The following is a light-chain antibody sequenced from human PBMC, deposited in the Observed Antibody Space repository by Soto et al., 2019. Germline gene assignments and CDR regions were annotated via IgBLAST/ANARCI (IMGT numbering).Light chain of an antibody. CDR1: QSVSSSY. CDR2: GAS. V-gene: IGKV3-20*01. CDR3: QKYGSSPLT. Sequence: DIVLTQSPGTLSLSPGDRATLSCRASQSVSSSYLAWYQQKAGQAPRLLIYGASSRATGIPDRLSGSGSGTDLNLTISRLEPEDSAVYYCQKYGSSPLTFGPGTKVDIK. J-gene: IGKJ3*01.